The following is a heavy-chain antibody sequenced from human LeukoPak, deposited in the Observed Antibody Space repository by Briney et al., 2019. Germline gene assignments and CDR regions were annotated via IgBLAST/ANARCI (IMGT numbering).Heavy chain of an antibody. CDR1: GYTFTSYG. Sequence: GASVKVSCKASGYTFTSYGISWVRQAPGQGLEWMGWISAYNGNTNYAQKLQGRVTMTTDTSTSTAYMELRSLRSDDTAVYYCARDYYGSGSYVPWFDPWGQGTLVTVSS. J-gene: IGHJ5*02. CDR2: ISAYNGNT. D-gene: IGHD3-10*01. CDR3: ARDYYGSGSYVPWFDP. V-gene: IGHV1-18*01.